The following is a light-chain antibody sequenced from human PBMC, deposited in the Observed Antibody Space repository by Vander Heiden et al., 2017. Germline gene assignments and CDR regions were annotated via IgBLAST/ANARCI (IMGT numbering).Light chain of an antibody. J-gene: IGKJ1*01. CDR2: DAA. V-gene: IGKV3-15*01. Sequence: DIVLTPPPALPPAPPGDAATLSYSASQSFNNNLAGYQQKPGQAPRLLIYDAATRVNGSPGRCIGSGSWTEFTLSTSSLQPEDVAVDYCQQYNNWDPRTFGQGTKVEVK. CDR3: QQYNNWDPRT. CDR1: QSFNNN.